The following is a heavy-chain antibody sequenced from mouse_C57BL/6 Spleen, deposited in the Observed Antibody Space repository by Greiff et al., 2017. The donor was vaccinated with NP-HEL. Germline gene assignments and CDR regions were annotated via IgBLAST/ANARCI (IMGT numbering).Heavy chain of an antibody. J-gene: IGHJ2*01. Sequence: VQLQQSGAELVRPGASVKLSCTASGFNIKDDYMHWVKQRPEQGLEWIGWIDPENGDTEYASKFQGKATITADTSSNTAYLQLSSLTSEDTAVYDCTTGGYGSSSYYFDYWGQGTTLTVSS. CDR2: IDPENGDT. CDR1: GFNIKDDY. D-gene: IGHD1-1*01. V-gene: IGHV14-4*01. CDR3: TTGGYGSSSYYFDY.